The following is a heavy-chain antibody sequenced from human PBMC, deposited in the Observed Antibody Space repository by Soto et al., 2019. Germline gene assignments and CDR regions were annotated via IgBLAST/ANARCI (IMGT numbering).Heavy chain of an antibody. D-gene: IGHD1-7*01. CDR1: GYTFTSYA. CDR2: INAGNGNT. Sequence: QVQLVQSGAEVKKPGASVKVSCKASGYTFTSYAMHWVRQAPGQRLEWMGWINAGNGNTKYSQKFHGRVTITRDTSASTAYIELSCLRSEDTAVYYCARDCNDWNYPTWFDPWGHGTLVIVS. V-gene: IGHV1-3*01. CDR3: ARDCNDWNYPTWFDP. J-gene: IGHJ5*02.